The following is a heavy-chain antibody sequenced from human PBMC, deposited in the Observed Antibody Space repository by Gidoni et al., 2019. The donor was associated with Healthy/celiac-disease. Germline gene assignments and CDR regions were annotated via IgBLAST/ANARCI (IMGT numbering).Heavy chain of an antibody. V-gene: IGHV4-39*01. J-gene: IGHJ4*02. CDR1: GGSISSSSYY. CDR2: IYYSGST. CDR3: ARLRSTKYYDFWSGYYSPPDY. Sequence: QLQLQESGPGLVKPSETLSLTCTVSGGSISSSSYYWGWIRQPPGKGLEWIGSIYYSGSTYYNPSLKSRVTISVDTSKNQFSLKLSSVTAADTAVYYCARLRSTKYYDFWSGYYSPPDYWGQGTLVTVSS. D-gene: IGHD3-3*01.